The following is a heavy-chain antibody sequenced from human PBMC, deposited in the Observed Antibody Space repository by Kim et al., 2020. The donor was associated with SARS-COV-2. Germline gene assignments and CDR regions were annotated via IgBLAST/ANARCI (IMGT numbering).Heavy chain of an antibody. CDR2: ISYDGSNK. Sequence: GGSLRLSCAASGFTFSSYAMHWVRQAPGKGLEWVAVISYDGSNKYYADSVKGRFTISRDNSKNTLYLQMNSLRAEDTAVYYCARMEHIVVVTALDYWGQG. CDR3: ARMEHIVVVTALDY. CDR1: GFTFSSYA. J-gene: IGHJ4*02. V-gene: IGHV3-30-3*01. D-gene: IGHD2-21*02.